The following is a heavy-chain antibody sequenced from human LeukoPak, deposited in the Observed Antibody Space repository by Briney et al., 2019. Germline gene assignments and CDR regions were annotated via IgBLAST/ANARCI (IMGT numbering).Heavy chain of an antibody. J-gene: IGHJ5*02. CDR2: ISGSGGST. CDR3: AKEKAAAGPLNWFDP. Sequence: HPGGSLRLSCAASGFTFSSYAMSWVRQAPGKGLEWVSAISGSGGSTYYADAVKGRFTSSRDNSKNTRYLQMNSLRAEDTAVYYCAKEKAAAGPLNWFDPWGQGTLVTVSS. V-gene: IGHV3-23*01. CDR1: GFTFSSYA. D-gene: IGHD6-13*01.